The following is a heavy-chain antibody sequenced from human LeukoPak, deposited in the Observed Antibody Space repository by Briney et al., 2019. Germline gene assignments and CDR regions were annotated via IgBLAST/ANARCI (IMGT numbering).Heavy chain of an antibody. J-gene: IGHJ4*02. CDR3: ATRYVGEMATIRSDY. D-gene: IGHD5-24*01. CDR2: ISGSGGST. Sequence: GGSLRLSCAASGFTFSSYSMNWVRQAPGKGLEWVSAISGSGGSTYYADSVKGRFTISRDNSKNTLYLQMNSLRAEDTAVFYCATRYVGEMATIRSDYWGQGTLVTVSS. V-gene: IGHV3-23*01. CDR1: GFTFSSYS.